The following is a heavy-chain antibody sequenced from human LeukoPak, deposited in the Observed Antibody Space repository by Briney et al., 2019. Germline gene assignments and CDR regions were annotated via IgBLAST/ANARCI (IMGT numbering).Heavy chain of an antibody. CDR2: IGGRDGST. J-gene: IGHJ6*02. Sequence: PGGSLRLSCAASGFTFSSYGMSWVRQAPGKGLEWVSVIGGRDGSTYYADSVKGRFTISRDNAKNSLYLQMSNLRAEDTAVYFCARGGGLDVWGQGATVTVSS. CDR1: GFTFSSYG. CDR3: ARGGGLDV. V-gene: IGHV3-23*01. D-gene: IGHD3-16*01.